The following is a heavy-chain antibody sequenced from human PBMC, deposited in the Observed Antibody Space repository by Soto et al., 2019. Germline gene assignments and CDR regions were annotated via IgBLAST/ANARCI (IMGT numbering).Heavy chain of an antibody. CDR1: GGSISSSSYY. J-gene: IGHJ6*03. D-gene: IGHD3-10*01. Sequence: SETLSLTCTVSGGSISSSSYYWGWIRQPPGKGLEWIGSIYYSGSTYYNPSLKSRVTSPVDTSKNQFSLMLSSMTAADTAVYYCLYSSGSYLLGYYYMDVWGKGTTVTVSS. CDR2: IYYSGST. CDR3: LYSSGSYLLGYYYMDV. V-gene: IGHV4-39*01.